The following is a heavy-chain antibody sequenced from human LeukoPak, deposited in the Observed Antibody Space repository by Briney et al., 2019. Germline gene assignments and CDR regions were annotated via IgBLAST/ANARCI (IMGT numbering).Heavy chain of an antibody. J-gene: IGHJ4*02. CDR3: ARRLGVMNPFDY. CDR2: IYYSGST. Sequence: SETLSLTCTVSGGSISSSSYYWGWIRRPPGKGLEWIGSIYYSGSTNYNPSVKSRVTISVDTSKNQFSLKLSSVTAADTAVYYCARRLGVMNPFDYWGQGTLVTVSS. V-gene: IGHV4-39*07. CDR1: GGSISSSSYY. D-gene: IGHD3-22*01.